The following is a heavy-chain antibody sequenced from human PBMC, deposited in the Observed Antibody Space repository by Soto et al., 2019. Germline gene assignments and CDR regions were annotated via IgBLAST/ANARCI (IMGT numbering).Heavy chain of an antibody. CDR1: GFTFSNYW. V-gene: IGHV3-7*05. CDR2: IKEDGSER. Sequence: EVQLVESGGGLVQPGGSLRLSCAASGFTFSNYWMSWVRQAPGKGLEWVANIKEDGSERNYVDPVKGRLTISRDNAKNSLYLQLNSLRAEDTAVYYCARAGSENDYWGQGTRVTVSS. D-gene: IGHD3-10*01. J-gene: IGHJ4*02. CDR3: ARAGSENDY.